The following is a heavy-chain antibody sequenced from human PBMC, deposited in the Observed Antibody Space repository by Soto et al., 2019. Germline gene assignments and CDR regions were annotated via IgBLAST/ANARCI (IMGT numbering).Heavy chain of an antibody. V-gene: IGHV3-23*01. CDR3: AKDRLGGNFDY. CDR1: GFTFNNYA. J-gene: IGHJ4*02. CDR2: ISGTGGST. Sequence: EVQVLDSGGGLVQPGGSLRLSCAASGFTFNNYAMNWVRQGPGKGLEWVATISGTGGSTYYADSVKGRFTISRDNSKNMLYLQMNILRVEDTTVYYCAKDRLGGNFDYWGQGTQVTFSS.